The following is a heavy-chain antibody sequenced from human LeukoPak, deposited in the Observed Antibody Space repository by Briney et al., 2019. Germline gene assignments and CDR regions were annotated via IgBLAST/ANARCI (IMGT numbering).Heavy chain of an antibody. V-gene: IGHV3-30*04. CDR1: GFAFSGYA. CDR2: ISYDGSNI. Sequence: GGSLRLSCAASGFAFSGYALHWVRQAPGKGLEWVAVISYDGSNIYYADSVKGRFTISRDTSTNTLFLQMNSLRVEDTALYHCARDRDYYGLGTYFAYWGQGTLVTVSS. D-gene: IGHD3-10*01. J-gene: IGHJ4*02. CDR3: ARDRDYYGLGTYFAY.